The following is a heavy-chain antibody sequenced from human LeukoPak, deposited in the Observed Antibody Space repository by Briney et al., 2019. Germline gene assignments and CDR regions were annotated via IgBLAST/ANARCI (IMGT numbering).Heavy chain of an antibody. CDR2: ISNSGSNT. J-gene: IGHJ4*02. V-gene: IGHV3-23*01. D-gene: IGHD1-26*01. CDR3: AKDQGSGSFYFDY. Sequence: GGSLRLSCVASGFTFSNYAMSWVRQTPGKGLEWVSVISNSGSNTYYADSVKGRFTISRDNSKNTLYLQMNSLRAEDTAVYYCAKDQGSGSFYFDYWGQGTLVTVSS. CDR1: GFTFSNYA.